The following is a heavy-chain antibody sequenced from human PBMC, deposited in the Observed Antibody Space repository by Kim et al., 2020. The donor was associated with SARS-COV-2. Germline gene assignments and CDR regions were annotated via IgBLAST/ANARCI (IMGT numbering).Heavy chain of an antibody. CDR2: INGDGHSP. CDR3: SNSVYNTNCSHSIYFDI. CDR1: GFTFSNYS. J-gene: IGHJ3*02. Sequence: GGSLRLSCEASGFTFSNYSMSWVRQAPGKGLEWVSGINGDGHSPNYADCVKGRFTISRDNSRNILYLQMNTLRAEDTAVYYCSNSVYNTNCSHSIYFDI. V-gene: IGHV3-23*01. D-gene: IGHD2-15*01.